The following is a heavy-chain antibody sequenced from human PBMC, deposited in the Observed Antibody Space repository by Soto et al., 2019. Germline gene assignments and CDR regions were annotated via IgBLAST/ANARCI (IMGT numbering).Heavy chain of an antibody. J-gene: IGHJ6*02. CDR3: AKEAQLRYFDWLSHYYYGMDV. V-gene: IGHV3-23*01. D-gene: IGHD3-9*01. Sequence: PGGSLRLSCAASGFTFSSYAMSWVRQAPGKGLEWVSAISGSGGSTYYADSVKGWFTISRDNSKNTLYLQMNSLRAEDTAVYYCAKEAQLRYFDWLSHYYYGMDVWGQGTTVTVSS. CDR1: GFTFSSYA. CDR2: ISGSGGST.